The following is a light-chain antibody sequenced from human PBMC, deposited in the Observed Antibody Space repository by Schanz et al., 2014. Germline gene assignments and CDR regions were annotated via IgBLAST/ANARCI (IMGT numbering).Light chain of an antibody. V-gene: IGLV2-11*01. J-gene: IGLJ3*02. CDR3: CSYAGSSTWV. CDR1: SSDVGGHNY. CDR2: DVS. Sequence: QSALTQPRSVSGSPGQSVTISCAGTSSDVGGHNYVSWYQQHPGKAPKLIIYDVSVRPSGVPDRFSGSKSVNTASLTISGLQAEDEADYYCCSYAGSSTWVFGGGTKLTVL.